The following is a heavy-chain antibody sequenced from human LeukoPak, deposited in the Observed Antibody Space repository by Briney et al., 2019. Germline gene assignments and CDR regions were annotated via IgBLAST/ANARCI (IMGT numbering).Heavy chain of an antibody. CDR3: ARGYSSGWTQLDY. CDR2: IIPIFGTA. J-gene: IGHJ4*02. D-gene: IGHD6-19*01. Sequence: SVKVSCKASGGTFSSYAISWVRQAPGQGLEWMGGIIPIFGTANYAQKFQGRVTITADKSTSTAYMELSSLRSEDTAVYYCARGYSSGWTQLDYWGQGTLVTVSS. V-gene: IGHV1-69*06. CDR1: GGTFSSYA.